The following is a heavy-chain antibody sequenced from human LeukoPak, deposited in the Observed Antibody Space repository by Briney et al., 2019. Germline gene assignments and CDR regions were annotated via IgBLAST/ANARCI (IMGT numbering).Heavy chain of an antibody. Sequence: GGSLRLSCAASGFAFSSYAMGWVRQAPGKGLEWVSTISGGDASTYNADPVKGRFSISRDNSKNTLYLQMNSLRVEDTAVYYCAKGCGATCYSDFDYWGRGTLVTVSS. D-gene: IGHD2-21*01. CDR2: ISGGDAST. V-gene: IGHV3-23*01. CDR1: GFAFSSYA. CDR3: AKGCGATCYSDFDY. J-gene: IGHJ4*02.